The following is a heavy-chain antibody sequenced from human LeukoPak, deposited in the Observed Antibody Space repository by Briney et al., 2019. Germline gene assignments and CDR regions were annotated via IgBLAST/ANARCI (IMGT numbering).Heavy chain of an antibody. CDR2: ISSSGSTI. J-gene: IGHJ4*02. CDR1: GFTFSDYY. Sequence: GGSLRLSCAASGFTFSDYYMSWIRQAPGKGLEWVSYISSSGSTIYYADSVKGRFTISRDNAKNSLYLQMNRLRAEDTAVYYYARDRVDIVASPFDYWGQGTLVTVSS. CDR3: ARDRVDIVASPFDY. V-gene: IGHV3-11*04. D-gene: IGHD5-12*01.